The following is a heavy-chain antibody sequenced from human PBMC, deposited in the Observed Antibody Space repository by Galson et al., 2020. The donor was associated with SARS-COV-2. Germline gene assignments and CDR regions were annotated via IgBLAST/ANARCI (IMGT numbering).Heavy chain of an antibody. D-gene: IGHD2-8*01. J-gene: IGHJ6*02. Sequence: GESLKISCQASGYRFTSYWIGWVRQMPGKGLEWIGIVFPGDSETRYSPSFQGQVTISADKSISTAYLQWSSLKASDTAMYYCARHTADCSNGICYADYYHGMDVWDQGTAVTVS. V-gene: IGHV5-51*01. CDR3: ARHTADCSNGICYADYYHGMDV. CDR2: VFPGDSET. CDR1: GYRFTSYW.